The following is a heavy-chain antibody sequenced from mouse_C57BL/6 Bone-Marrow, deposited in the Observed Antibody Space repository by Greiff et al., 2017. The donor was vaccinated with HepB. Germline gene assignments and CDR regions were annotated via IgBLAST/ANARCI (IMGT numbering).Heavy chain of an antibody. CDR2: IDPNSGGT. CDR1: GYTFTSYW. J-gene: IGHJ3*01. D-gene: IGHD2-3*01. CDR3: ARGDLCDGYYGFAY. Sequence: HVQLQQSGAELVKPGASVKLSCKASGYTFTSYWMHWVKQRPGRGLEWIGRIDPNSGGTKYNEKFKSKATLTVDKPSSTAYMQLSSLTSEDSAVYYGARGDLCDGYYGFAYWGQGTLVTVSA. V-gene: IGHV1-72*01.